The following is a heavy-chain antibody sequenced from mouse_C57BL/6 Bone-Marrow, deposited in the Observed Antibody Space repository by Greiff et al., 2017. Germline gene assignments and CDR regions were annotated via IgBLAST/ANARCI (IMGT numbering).Heavy chain of an antibody. D-gene: IGHD2-4*01. Sequence: VQLQQSGAELARPGASVKLSCKASGYTFTSYGISWVKQRTGQGLEWIGEIYPRSGNTYYNEKFKGKATLTADKSSSTAYMELRSLTSEDSAVYFCARSYYDHWYVDVWGTGTTVTVSS. CDR1: GYTFTSYG. V-gene: IGHV1-81*01. CDR2: IYPRSGNT. J-gene: IGHJ1*03. CDR3: ARSYYDHWYVDV.